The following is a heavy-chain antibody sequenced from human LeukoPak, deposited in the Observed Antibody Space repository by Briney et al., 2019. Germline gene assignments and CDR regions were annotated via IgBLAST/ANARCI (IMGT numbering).Heavy chain of an antibody. CDR2: IYYSGST. CDR1: GGSISSGDYY. J-gene: IGHJ4*02. CDR3: ASVREAAPLFDY. V-gene: IGHV4-30-4*01. D-gene: IGHD2-15*01. Sequence: SETLSLTCTVSGGSISSGDYYWSWIRQPPGKGLEWIGYIYYSGSTYYNPSLKSRVTISVDTSKNQFSLKLSSVTAADTAVYCCASVREAAPLFDYWGQGTLVTVSS.